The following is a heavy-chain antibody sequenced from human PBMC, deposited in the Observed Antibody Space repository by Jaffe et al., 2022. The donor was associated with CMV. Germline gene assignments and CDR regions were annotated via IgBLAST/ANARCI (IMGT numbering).Heavy chain of an antibody. CDR3: ARDLSVDYGDLFDP. D-gene: IGHD4-17*01. Sequence: EVQLVESGGGLVKPGGSLRLSCAASGFTFSSYSMNWVRQAPGKGLEWVSSISSSSSYIYYADSVKGRFTISRDNAKNSLYLQMNSLRAEDTAVYYCARDLSVDYGDLFDPWGQGTLVTVSS. CDR1: GFTFSSYS. CDR2: ISSSSSYI. J-gene: IGHJ5*02. V-gene: IGHV3-21*01.